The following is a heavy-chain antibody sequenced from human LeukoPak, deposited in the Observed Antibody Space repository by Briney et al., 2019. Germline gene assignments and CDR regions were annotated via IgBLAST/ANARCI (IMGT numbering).Heavy chain of an antibody. D-gene: IGHD2-15*01. CDR1: GGSFSGYY. J-gene: IGHJ4*02. Sequence: SETLSLTCAVYGGSFSGYYWSWIRQPPGKGLEWIGEINHSGSTNYNPSLKSRVTISVDTSKNQFSLKLSSVTAAGTAVYYCARIATTPLFDYWGQGTLVTVSS. CDR2: INHSGST. V-gene: IGHV4-34*01. CDR3: ARIATTPLFDY.